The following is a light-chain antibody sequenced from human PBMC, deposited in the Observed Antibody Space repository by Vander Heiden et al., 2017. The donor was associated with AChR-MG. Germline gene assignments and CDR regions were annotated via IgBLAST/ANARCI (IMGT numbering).Light chain of an antibody. J-gene: IGKJ2*01. CDR3: QQYDNWPLT. CDR2: GAS. V-gene: IGKV3-15*01. Sequence: EILMTQSPATLSVSPGQRVTFSCRAGRNVGSRVVWYQQKPGQSPRLLISGASTRATGIPARFSGGGSGTEFTLTISSLQSEDLAVYYCQQYDNWPLTFGQGTRLEI. CDR1: RNVGSR.